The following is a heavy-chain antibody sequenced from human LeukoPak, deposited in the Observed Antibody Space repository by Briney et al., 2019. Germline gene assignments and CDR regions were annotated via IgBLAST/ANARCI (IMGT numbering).Heavy chain of an antibody. CDR2: IYYNGTT. V-gene: IGHV4-59*08. CDR1: GGSISTFY. J-gene: IGHJ4*02. Sequence: PLETLSLTCTVSGGSISTFYWSWIRRPPGKGLEWIGFIYYNGTTNYNPSLRSRVTISVDTSKSQFSLKLSSVTAADTAVYYCARQCNSASCPYDYWGQGTLVTVSS. CDR3: ARQCNSASCPYDY. D-gene: IGHD2-2*01.